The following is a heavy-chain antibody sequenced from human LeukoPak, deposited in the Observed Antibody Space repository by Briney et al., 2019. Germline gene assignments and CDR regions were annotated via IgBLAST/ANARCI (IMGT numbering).Heavy chain of an antibody. CDR3: ARLPTGYPNWFDT. D-gene: IGHD3-9*01. CDR1: GGSISSGGYS. CDR2: IHYSGST. Sequence: SETLSLTCAVSGGSISSGGYSWSWIRQPPGKGLEWIAAIHYSGSTYYNPSLMSRVTISVDTSKNQFSLKLSSLTATDTAVYYCARLPTGYPNWFDTWGQGTLVTVSS. J-gene: IGHJ5*02. V-gene: IGHV4-39*01.